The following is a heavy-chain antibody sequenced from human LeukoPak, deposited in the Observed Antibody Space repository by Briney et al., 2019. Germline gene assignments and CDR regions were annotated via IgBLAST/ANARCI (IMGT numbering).Heavy chain of an antibody. CDR2: ISGSGGST. D-gene: IGHD3-22*01. CDR3: GRSHYFDSSGFFSYYYGLDV. J-gene: IGHJ6*02. Sequence: PGGSLRLSCAASGFTFSSYAMSWVRQAPGKGLEWVSAISGSGGSTYYADSVKGRFTISRDNAKNTLYLQMNSLRVEDTAVYYCGRSHYFDSSGFFSYYYGLDVWGRGTTVTVSS. CDR1: GFTFSSYA. V-gene: IGHV3-23*01.